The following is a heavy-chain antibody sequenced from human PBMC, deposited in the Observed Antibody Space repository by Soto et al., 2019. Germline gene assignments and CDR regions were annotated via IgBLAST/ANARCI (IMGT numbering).Heavy chain of an antibody. CDR1: GYTFTSCD. J-gene: IGHJ4*02. Sequence: ASVKVSCKASGYTFTSCDISWVRQATGQGLEWMGWMNPNSGNTGYAQKFQGRVTMTRNTSISTAYMELSSLRSEDTAVYYCARGVPYYYDSSGYTLGHNFDYWGQGTLVTVSS. CDR3: ARGVPYYYDSSGYTLGHNFDY. CDR2: MNPNSGNT. D-gene: IGHD3-22*01. V-gene: IGHV1-8*01.